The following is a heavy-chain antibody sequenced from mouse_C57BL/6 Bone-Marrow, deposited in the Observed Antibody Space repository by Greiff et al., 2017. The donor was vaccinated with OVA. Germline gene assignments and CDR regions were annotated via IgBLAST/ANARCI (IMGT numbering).Heavy chain of an antibody. D-gene: IGHD2-5*01. CDR2: IYPGDGDT. Sequence: VQLQQSGAELVKPGASVKISCKASGYAFSSYWMNWVKQRPGKGLEWIGQIYPGDGDTNYNGKFKGKATLTADKSSSTAYMQLNSLTSEDSAVYFCARSGYYSILFAYWGQGTLVTVSA. CDR1: GYAFSSYW. CDR3: ARSGYYSILFAY. J-gene: IGHJ3*01. V-gene: IGHV1-80*01.